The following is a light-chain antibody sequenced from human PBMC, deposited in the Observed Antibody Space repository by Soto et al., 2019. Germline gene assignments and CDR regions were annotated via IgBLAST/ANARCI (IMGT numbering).Light chain of an antibody. V-gene: IGKV3-20*01. J-gene: IGKJ1*01. CDR1: QSVSNNY. CDR3: QQYGSSPPEKT. Sequence: EIVLTQSPGTLSLSPGERATLSCRASQSVSNNYLAWYQQKPGQAPRLLIYGASSRATGIPERFSGSGSGTDFTLTISRLEPEDFAVYYCQQYGSSPPEKTFGQGTKVEIK. CDR2: GAS.